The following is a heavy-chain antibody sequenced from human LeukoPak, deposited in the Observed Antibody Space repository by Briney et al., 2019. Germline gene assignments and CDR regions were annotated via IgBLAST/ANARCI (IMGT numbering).Heavy chain of an antibody. CDR1: GITLSNYG. CDR3: AKRGVVIRVILVGFHKEAYYFDS. V-gene: IGHV3-23*01. J-gene: IGHJ4*02. CDR2: ISDSGGRT. Sequence: GGSLRLSCAVSGITLSNYGMSWVRQVPGKGMEWVAGISDSGGRTNYADSVKGRFTISRDNPKNTLYLQMDSLRAEDTAVYFCAKRGVVIRVILVGFHKEAYYFDSWGQGALVTVSS. D-gene: IGHD3-22*01.